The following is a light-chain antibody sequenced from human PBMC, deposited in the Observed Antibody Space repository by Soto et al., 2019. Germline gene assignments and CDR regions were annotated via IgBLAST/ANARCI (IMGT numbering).Light chain of an antibody. CDR1: SSDVGDNY. CDR3: SAYAGSNNFV. V-gene: IGLV2-8*01. J-gene: IGLJ1*01. CDR2: EVS. Sequence: QSVLTQPPSASGSPGQSVTISCTGTSSDVGDNYVSWYQQHLCKAPKLIIYEVSQRPSGVPDRFSGSKSGNTASLTVSGLQTEDEADYYCSAYAGSNNFVFGSGTKV.